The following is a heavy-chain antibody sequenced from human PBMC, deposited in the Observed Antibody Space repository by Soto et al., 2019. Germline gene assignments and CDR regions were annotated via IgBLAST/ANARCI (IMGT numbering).Heavy chain of an antibody. Sequence: GESLKISCKCSGYSFSVHWIAWVRQMPGKGLEWMGTIYPGDSDTRYSPSFQGQVTISADKSISTAYLQWSSLKASDTAMYYCARSFDRGGSDAFDIWGQGTMVTVSS. CDR2: IYPGDSDT. V-gene: IGHV5-51*01. J-gene: IGHJ3*02. CDR3: ARSFDRGGSDAFDI. D-gene: IGHD3-10*01. CDR1: GYSFSVHW.